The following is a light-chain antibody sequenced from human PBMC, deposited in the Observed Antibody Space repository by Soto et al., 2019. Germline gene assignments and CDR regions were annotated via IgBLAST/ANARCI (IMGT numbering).Light chain of an antibody. CDR1: SNDVGGYNY. CDR2: EVS. Sequence: QSVLTQPASVSGSPGQSITISCTGTSNDVGGYNYVSWYQQHPGRAPKLMIYEVSNRPSGVSNRFSGSKSGNTVSLTISGLQAEDEADYYCSSYTSRTTLVFGTGTKVTVL. J-gene: IGLJ1*01. CDR3: SSYTSRTTLV. V-gene: IGLV2-14*01.